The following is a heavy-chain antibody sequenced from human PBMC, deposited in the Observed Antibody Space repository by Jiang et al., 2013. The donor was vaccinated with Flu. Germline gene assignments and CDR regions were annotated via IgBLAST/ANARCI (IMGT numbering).Heavy chain of an antibody. CDR2: ISSSSSYI. CDR3: ARDDYGDYEYYFDY. J-gene: IGHJ4*02. D-gene: IGHD4-17*01. CDR1: GFTFSSYS. Sequence: GGSLRLSCAASGFTFSSYSMNWVRQAPGKGLEWVSSISSSSSYIYYADSVKGRFTISRDNAKNSLYLQMNSLRAEDTAVYYCARDDYGDYEYYFDYWGQGTLVTVSS. V-gene: IGHV3-21*01.